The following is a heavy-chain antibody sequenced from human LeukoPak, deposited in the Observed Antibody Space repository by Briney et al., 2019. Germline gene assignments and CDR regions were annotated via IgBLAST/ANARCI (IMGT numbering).Heavy chain of an antibody. CDR2: ISYDGSNK. CDR1: GFTFSSYA. V-gene: IGHV3-30-3*01. Sequence: PGRSLRLSCAASGFTFSSYAMHWVRQAPGKGLERVAVISYDGSNKYYADSVKGRFTISRDNSKNTLYLQMNSLRAEDTAMYYCARDWVFLTYSGSPGGFDCWGQGTLVTVSS. CDR3: ARDWVFLTYSGSPGGFDC. D-gene: IGHD1-26*01. J-gene: IGHJ4*02.